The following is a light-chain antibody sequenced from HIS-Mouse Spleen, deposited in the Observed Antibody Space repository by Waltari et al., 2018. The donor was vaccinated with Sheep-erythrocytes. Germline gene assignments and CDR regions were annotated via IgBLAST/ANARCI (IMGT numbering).Light chain of an antibody. CDR3: SSYAGSNNWV. V-gene: IGLV2-14*02. Sequence: QSALTQPASVSGSPGQSITISCTGTRSDVGSYNLVSWYQQHPGKAPKLMIYEGSKRPSGVSNRFSGSKSGNTASLTVSGLQAEDEADYYCSSYAGSNNWVFGGGTKLTVL. CDR2: EGS. J-gene: IGLJ3*02. CDR1: RSDVGSYNL.